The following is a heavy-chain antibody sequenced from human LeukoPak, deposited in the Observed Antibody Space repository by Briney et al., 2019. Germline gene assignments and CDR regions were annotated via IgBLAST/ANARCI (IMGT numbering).Heavy chain of an antibody. CDR1: GGSFSGYY. J-gene: IGHJ3*02. V-gene: IGHV4-34*01. Sequence: SETLSLTCAVYGGSFSGYYWNWIRQPPGKGLEWIGEINHSGSTNYNSSLKSRVTISVDTSKNQFSLKLSSVTAADTAVYYCARVPYYYDSSGWSPPFDIWGQGTMVTVSS. D-gene: IGHD3-22*01. CDR3: ARVPYYYDSSGWSPPFDI. CDR2: INHSGST.